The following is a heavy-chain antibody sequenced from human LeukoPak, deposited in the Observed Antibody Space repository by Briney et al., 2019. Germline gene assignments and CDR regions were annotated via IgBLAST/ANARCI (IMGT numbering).Heavy chain of an antibody. Sequence: GSLRLSCVVSGFTFSSYGMHWVRQAPGKGLESVALIQYDGSNRYHADSVKGRFTISRDNSKSTLFLQMNSLRTEDTAVYYCARDQRSKYSWDYGISGVPFDDWGQGTQVTVSS. J-gene: IGHJ4*02. D-gene: IGHD1-7*01. V-gene: IGHV3-30*02. CDR1: GFTFSSYG. CDR3: ARDQRSKYSWDYGISGVPFDD. CDR2: IQYDGSNR.